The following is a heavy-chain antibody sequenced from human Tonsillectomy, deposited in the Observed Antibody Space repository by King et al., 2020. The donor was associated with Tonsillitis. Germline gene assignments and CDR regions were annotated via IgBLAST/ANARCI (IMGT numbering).Heavy chain of an antibody. CDR2: MYYSGTI. CDR1: GGSISSSDHY. V-gene: IGHV4-39*01. Sequence: QLQESGPGVVKPSETLSLTCTVSGGSISSSDHYWAWIRQPPGKGLEWIGYMYYSGTIFYNPSLKIRITISGGTSENRFSLKLSSVTAADTAVYFCARSVSGSFDYWGRGALVTVPS. CDR3: ARSVSGSFDY. J-gene: IGHJ4*02. D-gene: IGHD1-26*01.